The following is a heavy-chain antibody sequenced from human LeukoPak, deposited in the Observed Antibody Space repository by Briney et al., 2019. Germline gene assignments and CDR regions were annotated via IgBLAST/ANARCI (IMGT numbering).Heavy chain of an antibody. D-gene: IGHD2-2*01. V-gene: IGHV4-38-2*01. CDR1: GYSISSGYY. Sequence: SETLSLTCAVSGYSISSGYYWGWIRQPPGKGLEWMGSIYHSGSTYYNPSLKSRVTISVDTSKNQFSLKLSSVTAADTAVYYCAGSSTSYDYWGQGTLVTVSS. J-gene: IGHJ4*02. CDR2: IYHSGST. CDR3: AGSSTSYDY.